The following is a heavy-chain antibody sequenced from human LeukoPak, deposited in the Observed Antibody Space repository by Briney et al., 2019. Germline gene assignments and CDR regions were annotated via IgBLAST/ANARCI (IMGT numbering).Heavy chain of an antibody. V-gene: IGHV3-74*01. CDR3: ASQVGSGWYYFDY. D-gene: IGHD6-19*01. CDR2: INSDGSST. Sequence: DPGGSLRLSCAASGFTFSSYWMHWVRQAPGKGLVWVSRINSDGSSTSYADSVKGRFTISRDNAKNTLYLQMNSLRAEDTAVYYCASQVGSGWYYFDYWGQGTLVTVSS. J-gene: IGHJ4*02. CDR1: GFTFSSYW.